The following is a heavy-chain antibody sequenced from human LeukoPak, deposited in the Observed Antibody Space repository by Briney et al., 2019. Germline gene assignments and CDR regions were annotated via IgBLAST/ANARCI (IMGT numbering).Heavy chain of an antibody. CDR3: ARVGAAEIDHFDY. D-gene: IGHD3-16*01. J-gene: IGHJ4*02. V-gene: IGHV1-2*02. CDR1: GYTFSCTGWY. Sequence: ASVKVSCKASGYTFSCTGWYLYWLRQAPGQGLECMGWIYPNNGATAYAQKFQGRVTMTRDTSNTTAYMEMSSLRPDDTAVYYCARVGAAEIDHFDYWGQGTLVTVSS. CDR2: IYPNNGAT.